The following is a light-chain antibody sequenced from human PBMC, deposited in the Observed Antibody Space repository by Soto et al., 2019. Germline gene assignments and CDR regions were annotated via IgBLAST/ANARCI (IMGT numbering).Light chain of an antibody. V-gene: IGLV4-60*02. J-gene: IGLJ3*02. CDR2: FEGSGSY. CDR3: ETWDSNTHTV. CDR1: SGHSSYI. Sequence: QSVLTQSSCASASLGSSVKLTCTLSSGHSSYIIAWHQQQPGKAPRYLMKFEGSGSYNKGSGVPDRFSGSSSGADRYLTISNLQFEDEADYYCETWDSNTHTVFGGGTKLTVL.